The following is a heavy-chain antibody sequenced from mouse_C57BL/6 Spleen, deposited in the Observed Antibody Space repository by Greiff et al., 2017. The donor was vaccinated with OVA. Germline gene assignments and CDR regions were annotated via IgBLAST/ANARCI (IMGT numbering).Heavy chain of an antibody. CDR2: IWRGGST. Sequence: VQLQQSGPGLVQPSQSLSITCTVSGFSLTSYGVHWVRQSPGKGLEWLGVIWRGGSTDYNAAFIYRLSISKDNSKSQVFFKMNSLQADDTAIYYCARKGSTMITTGFAYWGQGTLVTVSA. CDR1: GFSLTSYG. V-gene: IGHV2-2*01. J-gene: IGHJ3*01. CDR3: ARKGSTMITTGFAY. D-gene: IGHD2-4*01.